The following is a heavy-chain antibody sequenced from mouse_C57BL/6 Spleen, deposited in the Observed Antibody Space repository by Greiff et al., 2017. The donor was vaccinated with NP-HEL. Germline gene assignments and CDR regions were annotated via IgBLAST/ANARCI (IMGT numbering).Heavy chain of an antibody. Sequence: EVKLMESGGGLVKPGGSLKLSCAASGFTFSDYGMHWVRQAPEKGLEWVAYISSGSSTIYYADTVKGRFTISRDNAKNTLFRQMTSLRSEDTAMYYCARGDYSNPMDYWGQGTSVTVSS. CDR2: ISSGSSTI. J-gene: IGHJ4*01. V-gene: IGHV5-17*01. CDR1: GFTFSDYG. CDR3: ARGDYSNPMDY. D-gene: IGHD2-5*01.